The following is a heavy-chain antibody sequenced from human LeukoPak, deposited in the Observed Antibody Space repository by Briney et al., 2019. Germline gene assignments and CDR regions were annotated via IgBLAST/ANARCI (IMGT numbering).Heavy chain of an antibody. CDR3: AKRSYYYDSSGPSDY. V-gene: IGHV3-23*01. Sequence: PGGSLRLSCAASGFTFSSYAMSWVRQAPGKGLEWVSAISGGGGSTYYADSVKGRFTISRDNSNNTLYLQMNSLRAEDTAVYYCAKRSYYYDSSGPSDYWGQGTLVTVSS. J-gene: IGHJ4*02. CDR2: ISGGGGST. CDR1: GFTFSSYA. D-gene: IGHD3-22*01.